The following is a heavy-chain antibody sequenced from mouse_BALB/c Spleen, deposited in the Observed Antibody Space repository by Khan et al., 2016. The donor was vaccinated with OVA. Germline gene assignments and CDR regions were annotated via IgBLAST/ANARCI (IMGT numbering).Heavy chain of an antibody. CDR3: AKLTPDDYSMDY. CDR2: VWGDGST. CDR1: GFSLTSYG. J-gene: IGHJ4*01. V-gene: IGHV2-3*01. Sequence: QVQLQQSGPGLVAPSQSLSITCTVSGFSLTSYGVNWVRQPPGEGLEWLGVVWGDGSTNYHSTLTSRLIISKDSSKRQVFLTLNSLQTDDTATYYGAKLTPDDYSMDYWGQGTSVTVST. D-gene: IGHD2-13*01.